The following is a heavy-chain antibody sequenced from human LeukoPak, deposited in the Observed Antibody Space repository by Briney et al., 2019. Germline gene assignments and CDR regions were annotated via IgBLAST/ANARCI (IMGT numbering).Heavy chain of an antibody. J-gene: IGHJ4*02. Sequence: PSETLSLTCTVSGGSISSGGDYWSWIRQHAGKDLEWIGYSYYSGNTCYNPSLKSRVTISVDTSKNQFSLKLNSVTAADTAMYYCARETGLAAAVNWGQGTLVTVSS. V-gene: IGHV4-31*03. CDR1: GGSISSGGDY. CDR2: SYYSGNT. CDR3: ARETGLAAAVN. D-gene: IGHD6-13*01.